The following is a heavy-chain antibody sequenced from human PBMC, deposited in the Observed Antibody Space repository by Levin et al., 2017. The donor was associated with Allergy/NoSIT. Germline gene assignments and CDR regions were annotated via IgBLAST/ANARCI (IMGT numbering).Heavy chain of an antibody. CDR1: GFTFSSYA. D-gene: IGHD3-22*01. CDR2: ISGSGGST. Sequence: ASVKVSCEASGFTFSSYAMSWVRQAPGKGLEWVSAISGSGGSTYYADSVKGRFTISRDNSKNTLYLQMNSLRAEDTAVYYCAKDRDSSGYPLFDYWGQGTLVTVSS. J-gene: IGHJ4*02. CDR3: AKDRDSSGYPLFDY. V-gene: IGHV3-23*01.